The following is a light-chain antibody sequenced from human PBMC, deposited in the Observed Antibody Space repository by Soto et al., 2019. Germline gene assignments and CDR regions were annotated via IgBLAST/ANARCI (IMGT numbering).Light chain of an antibody. CDR2: DAS. J-gene: IGKJ4*01. Sequence: AIQLTQSPSSLSASVGDRVTMTCRASQGISSALVWYQQKPGKAPKLLIYDASTLESGVPSRFSGSGYGTDFTLTISSLQPEDFATYYCQQFNDYPLTFGGGTKVDI. V-gene: IGKV1D-13*01. CDR1: QGISSA. CDR3: QQFNDYPLT.